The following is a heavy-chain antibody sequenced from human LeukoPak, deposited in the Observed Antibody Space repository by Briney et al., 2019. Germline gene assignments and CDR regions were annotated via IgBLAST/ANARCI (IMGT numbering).Heavy chain of an antibody. J-gene: IGHJ5*02. CDR2: IYHIGST. CDR1: GGSFSGYY. CDR3: ARDLAAAGTIDP. Sequence: SETLSLTCAVYGGSFSGYYWSWIRRPPGKGLEWIGYIYHIGSTNYNPSLKSRVTISEDTSKNQFSLRLSSVTAADTAVYYCARDLAAAGTIDPWGQGTLVTVSS. V-gene: IGHV4-59*01. D-gene: IGHD6-13*01.